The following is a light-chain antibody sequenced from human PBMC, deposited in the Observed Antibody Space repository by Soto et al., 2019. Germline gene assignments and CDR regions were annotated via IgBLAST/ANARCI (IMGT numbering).Light chain of an antibody. CDR1: ENVDIY. Sequence: ETVLTQSPATLSLSPGERATLSCRASENVDIYLAWYQQKPGQAPRLLIYHASNRATGIPARFSGSGSGTDFTLTISSLEPEESGVYYCQQRRNWPPLTFGGGTRVEIK. V-gene: IGKV3-11*01. CDR2: HAS. J-gene: IGKJ4*01. CDR3: QQRRNWPPLT.